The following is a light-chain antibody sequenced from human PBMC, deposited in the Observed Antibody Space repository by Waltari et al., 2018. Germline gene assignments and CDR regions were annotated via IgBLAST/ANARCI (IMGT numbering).Light chain of an antibody. CDR1: QLGHKY. J-gene: IGLJ2*01. CDR2: QSN. V-gene: IGLV3-1*01. CDR3: QAWDNRGAVV. Sequence: SYELTQPTSVSVSPGQTVTITCSGDQLGHKYVAWYQQKPGQSPLLVIYQSNKRTSGIPGRFSASYSDNTATLTVSGAQVVDEADYYCQAWDNRGAVVFGGGTKLTVL.